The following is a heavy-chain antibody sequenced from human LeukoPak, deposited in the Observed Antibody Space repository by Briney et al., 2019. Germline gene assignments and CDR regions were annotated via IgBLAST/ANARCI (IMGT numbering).Heavy chain of an antibody. J-gene: IGHJ6*02. CDR3: ARDKVAGIFYCYGMDV. CDR1: GGSISSYY. D-gene: IGHD6-19*01. Sequence: PSETLSLTCTVSGGSISSYYWSWIRQPAGKGLEWIGRIYTSGSTNYNPSLKSRVTMSVDTSKNQFSLKLSSVTAADTAVYYCARDKVAGIFYCYGMDVWGQGTTVTVSS. V-gene: IGHV4-4*07. CDR2: IYTSGST.